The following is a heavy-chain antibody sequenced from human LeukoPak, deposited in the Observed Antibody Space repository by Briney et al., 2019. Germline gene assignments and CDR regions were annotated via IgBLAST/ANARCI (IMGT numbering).Heavy chain of an antibody. V-gene: IGHV4-59*08. CDR3: ARRLLRYFDWADYGMDV. J-gene: IGHJ6*02. D-gene: IGHD3-9*01. CDR1: GGSISSYY. Sequence: PSETLSLTCTVSGGSISSYYWSWIRQPPGKGLEWIGYIYYSGSTNYNPSLKSRVTISVDTSKNQFSLKLSSVTAADTAVYYCARRLLRYFDWADYGMDVWGQGTTVTVSS. CDR2: IYYSGST.